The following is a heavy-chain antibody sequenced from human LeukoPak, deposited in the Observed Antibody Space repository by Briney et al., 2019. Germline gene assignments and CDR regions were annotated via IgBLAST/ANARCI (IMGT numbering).Heavy chain of an antibody. CDR3: ARGKGITFGGVIVELDY. CDR1: GYTFTSYA. V-gene: IGHV7-4-1*02. CDR2: INTNTGNP. D-gene: IGHD3-16*02. J-gene: IGHJ4*02. Sequence: GASVNVSCKASGYTFTSYAMNWVRQAPGQGLEWMGWINTNTGNPTYAQGFTGRFVFSLDTSVSTAYLQISSLKAEDTAVYYCARGKGITFGGVIVELDYWGQGTLVTVSS.